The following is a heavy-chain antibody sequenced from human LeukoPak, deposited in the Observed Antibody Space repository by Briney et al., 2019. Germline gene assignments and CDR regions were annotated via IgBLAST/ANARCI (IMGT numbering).Heavy chain of an antibody. Sequence: ASVKVSCKASGYTFTGYYMHWVRQAPGQGLEWMGWINPNSGGTNYAQKFQGRVTMTRDTSISTAYMELSSLRSEDTAVYHCARGHPVGNYAYYYYYMDVWGKGTTVTVSS. J-gene: IGHJ6*03. CDR3: ARGHPVGNYAYYYYYMDV. CDR2: INPNSGGT. CDR1: GYTFTGYY. V-gene: IGHV1-2*02. D-gene: IGHD4-11*01.